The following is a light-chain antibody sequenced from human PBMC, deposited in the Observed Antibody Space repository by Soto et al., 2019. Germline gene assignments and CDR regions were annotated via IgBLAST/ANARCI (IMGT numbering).Light chain of an antibody. CDR2: GGS. CDR1: QRSGGG. Sequence: DLQITQSPSSVYASVGDRVTITCRASQRSGGGIVWFQQKPGKAPRALIYGGSLLQSGVPSRFCGSDSGTEFTLTISSLQPEDFATYFCQQATSFPPVRAFGGGTRVEIK. J-gene: IGKJ4*01. CDR3: QQATSFPPVRA. V-gene: IGKV1-12*01.